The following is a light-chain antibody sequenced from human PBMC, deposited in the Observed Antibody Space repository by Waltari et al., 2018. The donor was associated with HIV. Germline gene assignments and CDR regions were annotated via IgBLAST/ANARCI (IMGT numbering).Light chain of an antibody. J-gene: IGLJ1*01. CDR1: NIGSKS. CDR3: QVWDSNSAF. CDR2: DDR. V-gene: IGLV3-21*02. Sequence: SYDLTQLPSVSVAPGQTARITCGGNNIGSKSGHWYQLRPGQAPVLVVYDDRDRPSGIPERFSGSNSGDTATLTVGWAEAGDEADYYCQVWDSNSAFFGSGTKVTVL.